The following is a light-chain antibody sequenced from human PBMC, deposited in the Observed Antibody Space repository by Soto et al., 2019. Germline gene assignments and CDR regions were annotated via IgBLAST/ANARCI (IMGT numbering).Light chain of an antibody. V-gene: IGKV3-15*01. Sequence: EIVLTQSPGTLSLSPGERATLSCGASQSVSSRLAWYQQKPGQGPRLLVYRASTRTLGIPARFSGSESGTEFTLTISSLQSEDFAVYYCQQYNSWPITFGQGTRLEIK. J-gene: IGKJ5*01. CDR3: QQYNSWPIT. CDR1: QSVSSR. CDR2: RAS.